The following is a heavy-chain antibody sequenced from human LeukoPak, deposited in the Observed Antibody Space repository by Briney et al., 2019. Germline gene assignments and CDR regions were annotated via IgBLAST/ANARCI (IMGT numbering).Heavy chain of an antibody. CDR3: ARRGIYSGSYYRFDY. CDR2: IYYSGST. V-gene: IGHV4-39*01. CDR1: GGSISSSSYY. D-gene: IGHD1-26*01. J-gene: IGHJ4*02. Sequence: SETLSLTCTVSGGSISSSSYYWGWIRQPPGKGLEWIRSIYYSGSTYYNPSLKSRVTISVDTSKNQFSLKLSSVTAADTAVYYCARRGIYSGSYYRFDYWGQGTLVTVSS.